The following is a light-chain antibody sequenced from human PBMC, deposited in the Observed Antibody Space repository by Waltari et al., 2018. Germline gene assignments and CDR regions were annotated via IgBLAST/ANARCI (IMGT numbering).Light chain of an antibody. V-gene: IGLV2-14*01. Sequence: QSALTQPASVSGSPGQSITISCTGTSSDVGGYDYVSWYQQHPGKAPKLIIYDVSNRPSGIYNRFSGSKSGNTASLTISGLQAEDEADYYCSSYTSTTTRVFGGGTKLTVL. J-gene: IGLJ3*02. CDR3: SSYTSTTTRV. CDR1: SSDVGGYDY. CDR2: DVS.